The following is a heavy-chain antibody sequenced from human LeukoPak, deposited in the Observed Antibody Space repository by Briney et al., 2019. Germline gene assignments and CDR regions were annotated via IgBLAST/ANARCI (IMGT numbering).Heavy chain of an antibody. Sequence: SVKVSCKTSGFTFTSSAVQWVRQARGQRLEWIGWIVVGSGNTNYAQKFQERVTITRDMSTSTAYMELSSLRSEDTAVYYCAAVFGSGYYYYFDYWGQGTLVTVSS. V-gene: IGHV1-58*01. J-gene: IGHJ4*02. D-gene: IGHD3-22*01. CDR1: GFTFTSSA. CDR2: IVVGSGNT. CDR3: AAVFGSGYYYYFDY.